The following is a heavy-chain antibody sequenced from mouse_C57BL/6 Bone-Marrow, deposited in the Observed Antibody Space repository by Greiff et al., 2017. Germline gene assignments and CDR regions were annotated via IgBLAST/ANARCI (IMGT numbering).Heavy chain of an antibody. Sequence: EVQLQESGGDLVKPGGSLKLSCAASGFTFSSYGMSWVRQTPDKRLEWVATISSGGSYTYYPDSVKGRFTISRDNAKNTLYLQMSSLKSEDTAMYYCARHGYYWYFDVWGTGTTVTVSS. V-gene: IGHV5-6*01. J-gene: IGHJ1*03. CDR3: ARHGYYWYFDV. D-gene: IGHD2-2*01. CDR2: ISSGGSYT. CDR1: GFTFSSYG.